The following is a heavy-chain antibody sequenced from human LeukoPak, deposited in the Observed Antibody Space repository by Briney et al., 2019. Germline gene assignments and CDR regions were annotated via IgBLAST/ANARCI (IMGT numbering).Heavy chain of an antibody. CDR1: GFTFSSYS. D-gene: IGHD5-24*01. V-gene: IGHV3-21*01. CDR3: AKKMDDAFDI. J-gene: IGHJ3*02. CDR2: ISGTSAYI. Sequence: GGSLRLSCAASGFTFSSYSMNWVRQAPGKGLEWVAFISGTSAYISYADSVKGRFTISRDYAKNSLYLQMDTLRAEDTAVYYCAKKMDDAFDIWGQGTMVTVSS.